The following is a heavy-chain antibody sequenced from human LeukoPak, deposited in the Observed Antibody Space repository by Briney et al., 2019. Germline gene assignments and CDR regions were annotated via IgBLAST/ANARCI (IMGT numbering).Heavy chain of an antibody. D-gene: IGHD1-1*01. CDR3: ATYFQLDKPDC. Sequence: GGSLRLSCAASGFTFSSYEMNWVRQAPGKGLEWVSYISSSGSTIYYADSVKGRFTISRDNAKNSLYLQMNSLSAEDTAVYYCATYFQLDKPDCWGQGTLVTVSS. CDR1: GFTFSSYE. V-gene: IGHV3-48*03. CDR2: ISSSGSTI. J-gene: IGHJ4*02.